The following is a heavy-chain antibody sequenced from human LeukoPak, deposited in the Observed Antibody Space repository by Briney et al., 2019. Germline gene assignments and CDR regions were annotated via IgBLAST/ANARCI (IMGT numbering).Heavy chain of an antibody. CDR3: AKDLSSGTGRGFDH. J-gene: IGHJ4*02. V-gene: IGHV3-23*01. CDR1: GFTVSSNY. D-gene: IGHD3/OR15-3a*01. Sequence: GGSLRLSCAASGFTVSSNYMSWVRQAPGKGLEWVSGIRGSGDPAYYAESVKGRFTVYRDNFRNIVYLQMNSLRAEDTALYYCAKDLSSGTGRGFDHWGQGTLVSVSS. CDR2: IRGSGDPA.